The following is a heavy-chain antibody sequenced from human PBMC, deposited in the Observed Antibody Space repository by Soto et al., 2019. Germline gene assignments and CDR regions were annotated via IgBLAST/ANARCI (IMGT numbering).Heavy chain of an antibody. J-gene: IGHJ4*02. CDR1: GFTFSSHW. Sequence: EVQLVESGGGLVQPGGSQRLSCAASGFTFSSHWMHWVRQAPGKGLVWVSRIYSDGSSTSYADSVKGRFTISRDNAKNTLYLQMNSLRAEDTAVYYCASPPEGGSGFDYWGQGALVTVSS. D-gene: IGHD3-16*01. CDR2: IYSDGSST. V-gene: IGHV3-74*01. CDR3: ASPPEGGSGFDY.